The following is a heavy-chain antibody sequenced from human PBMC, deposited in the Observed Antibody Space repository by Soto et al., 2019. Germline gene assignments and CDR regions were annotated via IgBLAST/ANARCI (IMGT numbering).Heavy chain of an antibody. CDR3: ARDDSPTAVIPFLAY. CDR1: GYTFTSCG. D-gene: IGHD3-16*01. Sequence: GASVKVSCKASGYTFTSCGISWVRQAPGQGLEWMGWISAYNGNTNYAQKLQGRVTMTTDTSTSTAYMELRSLRSDDTAVYYCARDDSPTAVIPFLAYWGQGTLVPVSP. V-gene: IGHV1-18*01. CDR2: ISAYNGNT. J-gene: IGHJ4*02.